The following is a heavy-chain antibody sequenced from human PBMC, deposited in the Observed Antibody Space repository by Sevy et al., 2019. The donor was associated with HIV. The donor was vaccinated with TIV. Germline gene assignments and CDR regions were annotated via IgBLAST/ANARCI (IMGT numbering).Heavy chain of an antibody. Sequence: ASVKVSCKASGFPFTNSAVQWVRQTRGQRLEWIGWIVVGSAITNDSQSFQETVTITRDLSTSTAYMELSSLRSEDSAVYYCAAVDTTRFGGPVRVFDIWGQGTMVTVSS. V-gene: IGHV1-58*01. CDR3: AAVDTTRFGGPVRVFDI. J-gene: IGHJ3*02. D-gene: IGHD3-16*01. CDR2: IVVGSAIT. CDR1: GFPFTNSA.